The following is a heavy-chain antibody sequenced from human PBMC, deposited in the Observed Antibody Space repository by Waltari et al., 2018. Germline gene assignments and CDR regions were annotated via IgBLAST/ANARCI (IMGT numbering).Heavy chain of an antibody. J-gene: IGHJ4*02. Sequence: EVQLVESGGGLVQPGGSLRLSCAASGFTFSSYWMSWVRQAPGKGLGWVANIKQDGSEKYYVDSVKGRFTISRDNAKNSLYLQMNSLRAEDTAVYYCARSGSGYYFPFDYWGQGTLVTVSS. CDR3: ARSGSGYYFPFDY. D-gene: IGHD3-22*01. V-gene: IGHV3-7*01. CDR1: GFTFSSYW. CDR2: IKQDGSEK.